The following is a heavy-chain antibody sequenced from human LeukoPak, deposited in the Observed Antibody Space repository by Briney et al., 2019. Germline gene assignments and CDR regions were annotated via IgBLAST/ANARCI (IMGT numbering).Heavy chain of an antibody. V-gene: IGHV4-34*01. CDR3: ARAGWFGEFSTDY. D-gene: IGHD3-10*01. Sequence: PSETLSLTCAVYGGSFSGYYWSWIRQPPGKGLEWIGEINHSGSTNYNPSLKSRVTISVATSKTQFFLKLSSVTAADTAVYYCARAGWFGEFSTDYWGQGTLVTVSS. J-gene: IGHJ4*02. CDR2: INHSGST. CDR1: GGSFSGYY.